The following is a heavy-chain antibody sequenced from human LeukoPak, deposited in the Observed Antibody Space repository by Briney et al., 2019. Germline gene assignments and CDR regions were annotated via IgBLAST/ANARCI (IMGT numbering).Heavy chain of an antibody. J-gene: IGHJ4*02. CDR2: LSQSGSDK. D-gene: IGHD3-10*01. CDR3: ARDGANSWFGELLSQVFDY. Sequence: PGRSLRLSCVTSGFIFRNYDTNWVRQAPGKGLEWVASLSQSGSDKYYAESVEGRFTISRDNSKNTLYLQMNSLRGEDTAVYYCARDGANSWFGELLSQVFDYWGQGALVSVSS. V-gene: IGHV3-30*04. CDR1: GFIFRNYD.